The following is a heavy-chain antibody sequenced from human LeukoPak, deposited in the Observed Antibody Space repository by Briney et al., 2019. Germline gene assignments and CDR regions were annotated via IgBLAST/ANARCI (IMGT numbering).Heavy chain of an antibody. J-gene: IGHJ4*02. CDR1: GFTFSSYW. CDR2: IKQDGSEK. Sequence: GGSLRLSCAASGFTFSSYWMSWVRQAPGKGLEWVANIKQDGSEKYYVDSVKGRFTISRDNAKNSLYLQMNSLRAEDTAVYYCARAYGSGSYYGFDASYWGQGTLVTVSS. D-gene: IGHD3-10*01. V-gene: IGHV3-7*01. CDR3: ARAYGSGSYYGFDASY.